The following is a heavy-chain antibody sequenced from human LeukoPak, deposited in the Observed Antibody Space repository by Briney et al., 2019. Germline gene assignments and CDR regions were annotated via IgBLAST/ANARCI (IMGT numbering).Heavy chain of an antibody. V-gene: IGHV1-3*01. CDR3: ARDLPSTVTTRVGSY. Sequence: ASVKVSCKASGYTFTSYAMHWVRQAPGQRLEWMGWINAGNGNTKYSQKFQGRVTITRDTSASTAYMELSSLRSEDTAVYYCARDLPSTVTTRVGSYWGQGTLVTVSS. J-gene: IGHJ4*02. CDR1: GYTFTSYA. CDR2: INAGNGNT. D-gene: IGHD4-17*01.